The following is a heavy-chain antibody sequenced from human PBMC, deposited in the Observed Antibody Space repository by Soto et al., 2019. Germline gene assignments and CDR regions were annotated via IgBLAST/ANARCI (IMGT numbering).Heavy chain of an antibody. J-gene: IGHJ5*02. V-gene: IGHV4-39*01. CDR2: IFYSGST. Sequence: QLQLLESGPGLVKASETLSLTRSVSGGSISTSRSYWAWIRQPPGKGLEWLANIFYSGSTFYNPSLASRVSVSVDTSKNEFSLKLRSVTAADTAVYYCARQPTTGDTDLWFDPWGQGTLVTVSS. CDR3: ARQPTTGDTDLWFDP. CDR1: GGSISTSRSY. D-gene: IGHD2-21*01.